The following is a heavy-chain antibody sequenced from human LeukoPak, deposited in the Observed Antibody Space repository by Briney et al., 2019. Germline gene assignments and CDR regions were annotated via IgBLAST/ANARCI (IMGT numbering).Heavy chain of an antibody. J-gene: IGHJ4*02. V-gene: IGHV3-74*01. CDR1: GFTFSSYA. CDR3: VRDLILVWTPGDDFDH. D-gene: IGHD3-16*01. CDR2: INERATII. Sequence: PGGSLRLSCEASGFTFSSYAMNWVRQAPGKGLEWVSRINERATIISYADSVKGRFTISRENARNTLYLQMNSLTAEDTAVYYCVRDLILVWTPGDDFDHWGQGTLVTVSS.